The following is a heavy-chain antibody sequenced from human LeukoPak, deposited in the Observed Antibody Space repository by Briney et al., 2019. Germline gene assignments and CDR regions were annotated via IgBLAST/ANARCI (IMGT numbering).Heavy chain of an antibody. CDR3: ARAGGCSSTSCYANWFDP. CDR2: ISPNSGGT. Sequence: ASVKVSCKASGYTFTGYYLHWVRQAPGQGLEWMGRISPNSGGTNYAQKFQGGVTMTGDTSISTAYMELSRLRSDDTAVYYCARAGGCSSTSCYANWFDPWGQGTLVTVSS. J-gene: IGHJ5*02. CDR1: GYTFTGYY. D-gene: IGHD2-2*01. V-gene: IGHV1-2*06.